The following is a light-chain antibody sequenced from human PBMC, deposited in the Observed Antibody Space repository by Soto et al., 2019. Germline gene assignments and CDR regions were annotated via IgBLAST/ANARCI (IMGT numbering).Light chain of an antibody. J-gene: IGLJ3*02. CDR1: NSNIGRNT. CDR3: AAWDESPNVPV. V-gene: IGLV1-44*01. Sequence: QLVLTQPPSASGTPGQRVTISCSGSNSNIGRNTVNWYQQLPGAAPSLLIYSNNQRPSGVPDRFSGSKSGTSASLAISGLQSEDEADYYCAAWDESPNVPVFGGGTKLTVL. CDR2: SNN.